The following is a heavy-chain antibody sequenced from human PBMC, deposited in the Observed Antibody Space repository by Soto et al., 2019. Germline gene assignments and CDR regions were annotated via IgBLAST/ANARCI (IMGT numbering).Heavy chain of an antibody. J-gene: IGHJ3*02. CDR1: GGSLSSYY. D-gene: IGHD3-10*01. Sequence: SETLSLTCPVSGGSLSSYYWSWIRQPPGKGLEWIGYIYYSGSTNYNPSLKSRVTISVDTSKNQFSLKLSSVTAADTAVYYCARVWGGAFDIWGQGTMVTVSS. CDR3: ARVWGGAFDI. CDR2: IYYSGST. V-gene: IGHV4-59*01.